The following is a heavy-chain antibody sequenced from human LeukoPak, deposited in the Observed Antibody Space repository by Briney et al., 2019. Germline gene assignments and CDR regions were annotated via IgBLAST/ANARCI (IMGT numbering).Heavy chain of an antibody. Sequence: GGSLRLSCEASGFTFSTYSMNWVRQAPGKGLEWVSSISSSDDYTYYADSVKGRFTISRDNAKNSLYLQMNSLRAEDTAFYYCARGSPRDRAVFLGGYWGQGTLVTVSS. CDR3: ARGSPRDRAVFLGGY. D-gene: IGHD5-18*01. CDR2: ISSSDDYT. V-gene: IGHV3-21*01. CDR1: GFTFSTYS. J-gene: IGHJ4*02.